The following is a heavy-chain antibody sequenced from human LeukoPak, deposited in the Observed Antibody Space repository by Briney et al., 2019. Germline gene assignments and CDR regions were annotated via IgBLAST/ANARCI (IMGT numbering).Heavy chain of an antibody. V-gene: IGHV4-59*05. Sequence: SETLSLTCTVSGGSISSYYWSWIRQPAGKGLEWIGSIYYSGSTYYNPSLKSRVTISVDTSKNQFSLKLSSVTAADTPVYYCAIYSSTWDWFDPWGQGTLVTVSS. J-gene: IGHJ5*02. D-gene: IGHD6-13*01. CDR2: IYYSGST. CDR3: AIYSSTWDWFDP. CDR1: GGSISSYY.